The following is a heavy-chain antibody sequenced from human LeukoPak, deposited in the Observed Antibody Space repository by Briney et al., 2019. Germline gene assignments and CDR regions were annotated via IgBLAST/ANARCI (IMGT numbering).Heavy chain of an antibody. Sequence: GGSLRLSCAAFEFTFSSYYMNWVRQAPGKGLEWISYISGSSNTMYYADSVKGRFFISKDNARNSLYLQINGLTVEDTAVYYCARDRVRGLRTGAFDIWGQGTVVTVSS. D-gene: IGHD3-10*01. V-gene: IGHV3-48*01. CDR2: ISGSSNTM. J-gene: IGHJ3*02. CDR3: ARDRVRGLRTGAFDI. CDR1: EFTFSSYY.